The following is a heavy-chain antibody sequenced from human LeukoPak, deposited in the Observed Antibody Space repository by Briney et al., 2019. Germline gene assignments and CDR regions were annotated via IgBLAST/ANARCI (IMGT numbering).Heavy chain of an antibody. CDR3: AKDGRNYYDSSGYLDY. CDR1: GFTFSSSA. CDR2: ISASGGST. D-gene: IGHD3-22*01. J-gene: IGHJ4*02. V-gene: IGHV3-23*01. Sequence: GGSLRLSCAASGFTFSSSAMSWVRQVPGKGLEWVSGISASGGSTSYADSVRGRFTISRDNSKNTLYLQMNSLRAEDTAVYYCAKDGRNYYDSSGYLDYWGQGSLVTVSS.